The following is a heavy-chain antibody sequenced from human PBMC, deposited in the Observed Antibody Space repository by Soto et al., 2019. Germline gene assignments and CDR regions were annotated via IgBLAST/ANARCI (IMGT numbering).Heavy chain of an antibody. V-gene: IGHV3-74*03. CDR1: GLTFRSYW. CDR3: VGIMRWGRLHP. D-gene: IGHD2-21*01. Sequence: EVQLVESGGGLVQPGESLRLSCAASGLTFRSYWMHWVRQAPGKGLVWVSRINTDGSVAMYVDSVKGRFTISRDNAKNPCYLTINVLGAKDRVVFYWVGIMRWGRLHPWAKEPLV. CDR2: INTDGSVA. J-gene: IGHJ5*02.